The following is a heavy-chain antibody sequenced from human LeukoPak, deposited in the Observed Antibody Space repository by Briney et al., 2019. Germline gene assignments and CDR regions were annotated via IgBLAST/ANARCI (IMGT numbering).Heavy chain of an antibody. CDR2: INPNSGGT. D-gene: IGHD3-10*01. CDR1: GYTFTSYG. J-gene: IGHJ5*02. V-gene: IGHV1-2*02. CDR3: ARAGGSGTSTNWFDP. Sequence: ASVKVSCKASGYTFTSYGISWVRQAPGQGLEWMGWINPNSGGTKCAQKFQGRVTMTKDTSISAAYMELSSLTSDDTAVYYCARAGGSGTSTNWFDPWGQGTLVTVSS.